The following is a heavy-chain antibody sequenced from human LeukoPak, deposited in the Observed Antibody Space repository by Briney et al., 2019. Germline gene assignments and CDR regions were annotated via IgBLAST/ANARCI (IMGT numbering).Heavy chain of an antibody. CDR2: VYFNGNT. V-gene: IGHV4-39*07. D-gene: IGHD4-17*01. J-gene: IGHJ5*02. Sequence: SETLSLTCTVSRDSISSTIHYWGWIRQPPGKGLEWIGSVYFNGNTYYNPSLKSRVTISVDRSKNQFSLKLSSVTAADTAVYYCASYTVTKFEGNWFDPWGQGTLVTVSS. CDR3: ASYTVTKFEGNWFDP. CDR1: RDSISSTIHY.